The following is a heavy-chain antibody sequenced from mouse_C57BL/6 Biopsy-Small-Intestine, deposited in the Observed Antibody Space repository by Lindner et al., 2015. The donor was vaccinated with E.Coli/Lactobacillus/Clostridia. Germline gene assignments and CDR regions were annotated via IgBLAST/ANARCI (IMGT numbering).Heavy chain of an antibody. CDR1: GFTFSDYG. CDR3: TRGNYFDGSPFAY. V-gene: IGHV5-17*01. J-gene: IGHJ3*01. D-gene: IGHD1-1*01. Sequence: VQLQESGGGLVKPGGSRKLSCAASGFTFSDYGMHWVRQAPEKGLEWVAYISSGSNTIYYEDTVKGRFTISRDNAKNILFLQMTSLRSEDTAMYYCTRGNYFDGSPFAYWGQGTLVTVSA. CDR2: ISSGSNTI.